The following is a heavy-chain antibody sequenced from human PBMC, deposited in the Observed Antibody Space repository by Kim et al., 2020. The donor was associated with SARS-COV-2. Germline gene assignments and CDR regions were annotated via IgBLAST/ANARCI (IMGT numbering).Heavy chain of an antibody. V-gene: IGHV3-11*01. J-gene: IGHJ3*02. CDR3: ARDRGLSYYYDSSVSHDAFDI. CDR1: GFTFSDYY. CDR2: ISSSGSTI. Sequence: GGSLRLSCAASGFTFSDYYMSWIRQAPGKGLEWVSYISSSGSTIYYADSVKGRFTISRDNAKNSLYLQMNSLRAEDTAVYYCARDRGLSYYYDSSVSHDAFDIWGQGTMVTVSS. D-gene: IGHD3-22*01.